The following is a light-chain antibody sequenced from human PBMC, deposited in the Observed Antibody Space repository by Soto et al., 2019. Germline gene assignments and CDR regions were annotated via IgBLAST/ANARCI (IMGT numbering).Light chain of an antibody. V-gene: IGLV1-44*01. Sequence: QSVLTQPPSASGTPGQRVTISCSGSSSNIGSNCVNWYRQLPGTAPKLLIYSNNQRPSGVPDRFSGSKSGTSASLAISGLQSGDEADYYCAAWDDSLNGVVFGGGTKLTVL. CDR3: AAWDDSLNGVV. J-gene: IGLJ2*01. CDR1: SSNIGSNC. CDR2: SNN.